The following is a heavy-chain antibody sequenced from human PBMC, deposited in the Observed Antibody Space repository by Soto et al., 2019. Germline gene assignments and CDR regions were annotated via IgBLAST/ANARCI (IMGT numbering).Heavy chain of an antibody. CDR1: GFTFSSYG. D-gene: IGHD4-17*01. J-gene: IGHJ1*01. V-gene: IGHV3-33*01. Sequence: QVQLVESGGGVVQPGRSLRLSCAASGFTFSSYGMHWVRQAPGKGLEWVAVIWYDGSNKYYADSVKGRFTISRDNSKNTLYLQMNSLRAEDTAVYYCVRGYGFLPPTVTESEYFQHWGQGTLVTVSS. CDR3: VRGYGFLPPTVTESEYFQH. CDR2: IWYDGSNK.